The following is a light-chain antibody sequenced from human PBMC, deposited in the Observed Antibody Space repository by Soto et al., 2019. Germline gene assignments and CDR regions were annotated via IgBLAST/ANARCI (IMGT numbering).Light chain of an antibody. Sequence: QAGVTQPSSVFGAPGKSITNFWTGNKKEIGVYNYVSWYQHHPGKAPKLMIYDVSNRPSGVSNRFSGSKSGNTASLTISGLQPEDEADYYCSSYTSSSTPYVFGTGTKVTVL. CDR1: KKEIGVYNY. CDR2: DVS. V-gene: IGLV2-14*03. J-gene: IGLJ1*01. CDR3: SSYTSSSTPYV.